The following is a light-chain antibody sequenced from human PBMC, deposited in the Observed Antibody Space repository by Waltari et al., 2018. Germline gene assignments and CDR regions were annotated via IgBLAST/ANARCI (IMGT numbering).Light chain of an antibody. J-gene: IGLJ3*02. CDR1: NIGGRS. V-gene: IGLV3-21*02. CDR2: LDS. CDR3: HVWDGKTVM. Sequence: SSVLTQAPSVSVAPGQTATVTCGGDNIGGRSVHWYQQRPGRAPVLVVYLDSDRPSGIPDRFAGSKSGNAATLTFSRVEAGDEGDYYCHVWDGKTVMFGGGTKLTVL.